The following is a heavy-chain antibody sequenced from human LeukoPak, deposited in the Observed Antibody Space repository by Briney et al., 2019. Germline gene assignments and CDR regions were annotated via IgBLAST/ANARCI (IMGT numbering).Heavy chain of an antibody. CDR1: VGTFSSYA. Sequence: ASVKVSCKASVGTFSSYAISWVRQAPGQGLEWMGRIILIFGTANYAQKFQGRVTITADESTSTAYMELSSLRSEDTAVYYCARETRHEGLRYFDWFSYYGMDVWGQGTTVTVSS. J-gene: IGHJ6*02. V-gene: IGHV1-69*13. CDR2: IILIFGTA. CDR3: ARETRHEGLRYFDWFSYYGMDV. D-gene: IGHD3-9*01.